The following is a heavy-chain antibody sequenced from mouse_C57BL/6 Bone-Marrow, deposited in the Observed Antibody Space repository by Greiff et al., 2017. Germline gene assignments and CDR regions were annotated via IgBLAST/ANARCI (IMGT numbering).Heavy chain of an antibody. CDR2: ISDGGSYT. J-gene: IGHJ1*03. Sequence: EVQLVESGGGLVKPGGSLKLSCAASGFTFSSYAMSWVRQTPEKRLEWVATISDGGSYTYYPDNVKGRYTISRDNAKNNLYLQMSHLKSEDTAMYYCARRGNFDVWGTGTTVTVSS. CDR1: GFTFSSYA. CDR3: ARRGNFDV. V-gene: IGHV5-4*01.